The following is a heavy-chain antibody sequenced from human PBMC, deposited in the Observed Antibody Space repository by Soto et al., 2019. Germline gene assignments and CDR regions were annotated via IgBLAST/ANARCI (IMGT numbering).Heavy chain of an antibody. D-gene: IGHD1-20*01. CDR3: AKDLGFAAGIGHNWFDP. V-gene: IGHV3-23*01. Sequence: EVQLLESGGGLVQPGGYLRLFCAASGFTFSSYAMSWVRQAPGKGLEWVSAISGSGGSTYYADSVKGRFTISRDNSKNTLSLQMNSLRAEDTAVYYCAKDLGFAAGIGHNWFDPWGQGTLVTVSS. CDR1: GFTFSSYA. J-gene: IGHJ5*02. CDR2: ISGSGGST.